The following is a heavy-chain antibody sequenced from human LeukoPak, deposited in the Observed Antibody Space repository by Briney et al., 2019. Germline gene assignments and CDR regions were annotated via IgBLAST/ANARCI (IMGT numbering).Heavy chain of an antibody. CDR1: GFTFSSYG. CDR2: ISYDGSNK. J-gene: IGHJ6*03. V-gene: IGHV3-30*03. D-gene: IGHD2-15*01. CDR3: AREGGIVADPGYYYYYMDV. Sequence: GRSLRLSCAASGFTFSSYGMHWVRQAPGKGLEWVAVISYDGSNKYYADSVKGRFTISRDNSKNTLYLQMNSLRTEDTGVYYCAREGGIVADPGYYYYYMDVWGKGTTVTVSS.